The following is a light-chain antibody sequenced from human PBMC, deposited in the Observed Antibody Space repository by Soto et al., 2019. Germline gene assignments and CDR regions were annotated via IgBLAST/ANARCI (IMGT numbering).Light chain of an antibody. CDR1: SSDVGDYNY. CDR2: DVS. CDR3: SSYRRGNTLV. J-gene: IGLJ2*01. V-gene: IGLV2-14*01. Sequence: QSVLTQPASVSGSPGQSITISCTGTSSDVGDYNYVSWYQQRPGKAPRLMIYDVSNRPSGVSHRFSGSKSGNTASLTISGLQAEDEADYYCSSYRRGNTLVFGGGTKLTVL.